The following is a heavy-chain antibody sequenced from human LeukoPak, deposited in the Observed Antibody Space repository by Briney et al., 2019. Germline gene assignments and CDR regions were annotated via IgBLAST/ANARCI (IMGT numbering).Heavy chain of an antibody. CDR1: GYSISCGYY. CDR2: IYHCGST. D-gene: IGHD2-21*02. Sequence: SETLSLTCAVPGYSISCGYYWGWIRQPPGKGLEWIGSIYHCGSTYYNPSLKSRVTISLDTSKNQFSLNLSSVTAADTAVYYCARDYIPPIVVVTAGWFDPWGQGTLVTVSS. J-gene: IGHJ5*02. V-gene: IGHV4-38-2*02. CDR3: ARDYIPPIVVVTAGWFDP.